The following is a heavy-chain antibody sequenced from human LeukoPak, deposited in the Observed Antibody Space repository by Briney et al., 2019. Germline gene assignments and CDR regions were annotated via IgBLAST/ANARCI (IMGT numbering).Heavy chain of an antibody. CDR3: ARGAVFYDFWSGYFDWFDP. Sequence: SETLSLTCAVYGGSFSGYYWSWIRQPPGKGLEWIGEINHSGSTNYNPSLKSRVTISVDTSKNQFSLKLSSVTAADTAVYYCARGAVFYDFWSGYFDWFDPWGQGTTVTVSS. D-gene: IGHD3-3*01. V-gene: IGHV4-34*01. CDR1: GGSFSGYY. CDR2: INHSGST. J-gene: IGHJ5*01.